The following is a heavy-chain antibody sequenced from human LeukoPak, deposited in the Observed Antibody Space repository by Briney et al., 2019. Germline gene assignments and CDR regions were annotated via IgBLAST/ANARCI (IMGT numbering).Heavy chain of an antibody. D-gene: IGHD1-14*01. Sequence: GGSLRLSCAASGFTFSSCGFNWVRQAPGKGLEWVSSTGPTGTDRYYADSVRGRFTTSRDNAKNSMYLQMDSLRDEDTAVYYCATETIGRHYDYWGQGTLLTVSS. J-gene: IGHJ4*02. CDR2: TGPTGTDR. CDR1: GFTFSSCG. V-gene: IGHV3-21*01. CDR3: ATETIGRHYDY.